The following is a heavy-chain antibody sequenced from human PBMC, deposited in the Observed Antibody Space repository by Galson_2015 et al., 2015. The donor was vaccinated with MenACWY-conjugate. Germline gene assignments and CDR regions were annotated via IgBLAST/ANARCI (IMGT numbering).Heavy chain of an antibody. J-gene: IGHJ4*02. CDR1: GVTFSNAW. CDR2: IKRKTHSGTP. CDR3: TTDYFGQYFFDS. V-gene: IGHV3-15*01. D-gene: IGHD2/OR15-2a*01. Sequence: SLRLSCEASGVTFSNAWMTWVRQAPGKGLEWVGRIKRKTHSGTPDYAAPVSGRFTISRDDSRNTVYLEMNGLKAEDTGLYYCTTDYFGQYFFDSWGQGSPVTASS.